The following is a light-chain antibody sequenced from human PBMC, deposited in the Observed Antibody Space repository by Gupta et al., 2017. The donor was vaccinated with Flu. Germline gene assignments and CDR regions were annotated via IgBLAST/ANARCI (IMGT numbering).Light chain of an antibody. CDR1: SSNIGAGYD. Sequence: QSVLTQPPSVSGVPGQRVPISCTGSSSNIGAGYDVHWYQQLPGTAPKLLIYGNSNRPSGVPDRFSGSKSGTSASLAITGLQAEDEADYYCQSYDSSLSGPWVFGGGTKLTVL. CDR3: QSYDSSLSGPWV. V-gene: IGLV1-40*01. J-gene: IGLJ3*02. CDR2: GNS.